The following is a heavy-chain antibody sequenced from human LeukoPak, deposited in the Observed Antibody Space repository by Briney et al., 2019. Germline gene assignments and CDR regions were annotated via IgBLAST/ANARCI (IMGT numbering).Heavy chain of an antibody. V-gene: IGHV3-7*01. Sequence: GGSLRLSCAASGFTFSSYWMSWVRQAPGKGLEWVANIKQDGSEKYYVDSVKGRFTISRDNAKNSLYLQMNSLRVEDTAVYYCARGTTTVTAKGYFDYWGQGTLDTVSS. CDR1: GFTFSSYW. J-gene: IGHJ4*02. CDR3: ARGTTTVTAKGYFDY. CDR2: IKQDGSEK. D-gene: IGHD4-17*01.